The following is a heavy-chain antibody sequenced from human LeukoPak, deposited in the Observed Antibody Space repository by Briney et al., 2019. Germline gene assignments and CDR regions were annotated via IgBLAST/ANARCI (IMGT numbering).Heavy chain of an antibody. V-gene: IGHV4-39*07. J-gene: IGHJ4*02. CDR1: GVSISSSSYY. CDR3: ARARGYFGS. D-gene: IGHD3-22*01. CDR2: IYDSGIT. Sequence: SETLSLTCTVSGVSISSSSYYWGWIRQPPGKGLEWIGNIYDSGITYYNPSLKSRVSISVDTSKNQFSLKLSSVTAADTAVYYCARARGYFGSWGQGTLVTVSS.